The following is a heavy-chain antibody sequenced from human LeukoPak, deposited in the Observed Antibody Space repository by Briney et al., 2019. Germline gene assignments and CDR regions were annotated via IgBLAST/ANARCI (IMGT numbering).Heavy chain of an antibody. J-gene: IGHJ4*02. CDR1: GYTFTSYG. Sequence: ASVKVSCKASGYTFTSYGISWVRQAPGQGLEWMGRINPNSGGTNYAQKFQGRVTMTRDTSISTAYMELSRLRSDDTAVYYCRAVAGLYYFDYWGQGTLVTVSS. CDR3: RAVAGLYYFDY. CDR2: INPNSGGT. V-gene: IGHV1-2*06. D-gene: IGHD6-19*01.